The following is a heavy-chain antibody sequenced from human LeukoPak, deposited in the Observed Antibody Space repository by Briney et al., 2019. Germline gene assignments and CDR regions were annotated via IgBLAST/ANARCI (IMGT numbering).Heavy chain of an antibody. CDR1: GGTFSSYA. D-gene: IGHD1-1*01. CDR2: IIPILGIA. J-gene: IGHJ5*02. V-gene: IGHV1-69*04. Sequence: SVKVSCKASGGTFSSYAISWVRQAPGQGLEWMGRIIPILGIANYAQKFQGRVTITADKSTSTAYMELSSLRSEDTAVYYCARETTNGPFDPWGQGTLVTVSS. CDR3: ARETTNGPFDP.